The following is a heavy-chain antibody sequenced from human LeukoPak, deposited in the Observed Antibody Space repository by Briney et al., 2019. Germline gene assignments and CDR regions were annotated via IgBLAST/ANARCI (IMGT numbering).Heavy chain of an antibody. J-gene: IGHJ4*02. CDR2: ISSSSSYI. CDR1: GFTFSSYS. CDR3: ARDGQGLLNGY. D-gene: IGHD3-22*01. V-gene: IGHV3-21*01. Sequence: PGGSLRLSCAASGFTFSSYSMNWVSQAPGKRLEWVSSISSSSSYIYYADSVKGRFTISRDNAKNSLYLQMNSLRAEDTAVYYCARDGQGLLNGYWGQGTLVTVSS.